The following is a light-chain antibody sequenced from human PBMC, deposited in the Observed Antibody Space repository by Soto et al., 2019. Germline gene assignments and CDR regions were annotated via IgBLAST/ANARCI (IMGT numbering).Light chain of an antibody. CDR3: QHYNSYSLT. V-gene: IGKV1-5*01. CDR2: DAS. CDR1: QSISSW. J-gene: IGKJ1*01. Sequence: DIQMTQSPSTLSASVGDRVTITCRASQSISSWLAWYQQKPGKAPKLLIYDASSLESGVPSRFSGSGSGTEFTLTISSLQPDDFATYYCQHYNSYSLTLGQGTKVEIK.